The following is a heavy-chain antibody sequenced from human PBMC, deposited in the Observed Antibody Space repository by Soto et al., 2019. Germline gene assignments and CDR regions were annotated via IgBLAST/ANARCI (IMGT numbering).Heavy chain of an antibody. CDR3: AREFYTIIGVVTNNFDY. V-gene: IGHV3-21*01. CDR2: ISSSSSYI. CDR1: GFTFSSYS. J-gene: IGHJ4*02. D-gene: IGHD3-3*01. Sequence: GGSLRLSCAASGFTFSSYSMNWVRQAPGKGLEWVSSISSSSSYIYYADSVKGRFTISRDNAKNSLYLQMNSLRAEDTAVYYCAREFYTIIGVVTNNFDYWGQGTLVTVSS.